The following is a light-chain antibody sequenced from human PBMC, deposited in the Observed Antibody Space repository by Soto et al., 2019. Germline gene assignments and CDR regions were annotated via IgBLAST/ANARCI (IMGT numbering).Light chain of an antibody. Sequence: QSVLTQPASVSGSPGQSITISCTGSSSDVGGYNYVSWYQQHPGKAPKLMIYEVSNRPSGVSSRFSGSKSGNTASLTISGLQAEDEADYYCISYTYRSSPSSSTPVVFGGGTKLTVL. J-gene: IGLJ2*01. CDR3: ISYTYRSSPSSSTPVV. CDR1: SSDVGGYNY. V-gene: IGLV2-14*01. CDR2: EVS.